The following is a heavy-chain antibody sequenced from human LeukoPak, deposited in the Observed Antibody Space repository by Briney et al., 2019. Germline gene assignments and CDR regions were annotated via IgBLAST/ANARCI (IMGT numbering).Heavy chain of an antibody. CDR1: GFTFSSYG. CDR2: ISGSGGST. J-gene: IGHJ3*02. V-gene: IGHV3-23*01. CDR3: AKDRGMATVLDAFDN. Sequence: PGGSLRLSCAASGFTFSSYGMSWVRQAPGKGLEWVSAISGSGGSTYYADSVKGRFTISRDNSKNTLYLQMNSLRAEDTAVYYCAKDRGMATVLDAFDNWGQGTMVTVSS. D-gene: IGHD5-24*01.